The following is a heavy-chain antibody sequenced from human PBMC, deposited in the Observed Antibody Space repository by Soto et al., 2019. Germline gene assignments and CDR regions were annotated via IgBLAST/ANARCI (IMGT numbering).Heavy chain of an antibody. CDR1: GFTVSSNY. V-gene: IGHV3-53*01. CDR2: IYSGGST. CDR3: ERGPGRYSSSSPDY. Sequence: EVQLVESGGGLIQPGGSLRLSCAASGFTVSSNYMSWVRQAPGKGLEWVSVIYSGGSTYYADAVKGRFTISRDNSKNTLYLQMNSLRAEDTAVYYCERGPGRYSSSSPDYWGQGTLVTVSS. D-gene: IGHD6-6*01. J-gene: IGHJ4*02.